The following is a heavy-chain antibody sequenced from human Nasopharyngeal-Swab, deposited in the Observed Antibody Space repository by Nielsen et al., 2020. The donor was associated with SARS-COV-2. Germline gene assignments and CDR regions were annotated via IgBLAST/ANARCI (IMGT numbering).Heavy chain of an antibody. CDR3: TTDFYFDY. CDR1: GFILSASA. Sequence: GESLQIPCAASGFILSASAMHWVRQASGKGLEWLGRIGDKDHNYATTYGASVKGRFTISRDDSKNTVFLQMDSLKTEDTALYYCTTDFYFDYWGQGTLVTVSS. J-gene: IGHJ4*02. CDR2: IGDKDHNYAT. V-gene: IGHV3-73*01.